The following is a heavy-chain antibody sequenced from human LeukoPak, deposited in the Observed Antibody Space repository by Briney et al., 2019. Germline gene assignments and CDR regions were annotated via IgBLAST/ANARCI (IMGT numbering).Heavy chain of an antibody. Sequence: ASVKVSCKASGYTFTSYYMHWVRQAPGQGLEWMGWINAGNGNTKYSQKFQGRVTITRDTSASTAYMELSSLRSEDTAVYYCARIRGDSDAFDIWGQGTMVTVSS. D-gene: IGHD2-21*02. CDR2: INAGNGNT. CDR3: ARIRGDSDAFDI. CDR1: GYTFTSYY. V-gene: IGHV1-3*01. J-gene: IGHJ3*02.